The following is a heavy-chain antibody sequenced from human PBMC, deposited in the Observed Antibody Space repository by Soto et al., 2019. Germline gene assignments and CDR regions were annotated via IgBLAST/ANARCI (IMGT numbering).Heavy chain of an antibody. V-gene: IGHV2-26*01. CDR3: TQILEVTTIYYYYNMDV. J-gene: IGHJ6*03. Sequence: QVTLKESGPVLVNPTETLTLTCTVSGFSLSNARMGVSWIRQPPGKALEWLAHIFSNDEKSYSTSLKSRLTISQDTSKSQVVLTMTNMDPVDIATYDCTQILEVTTIYYYYNMDVWGKGTTVTVCS. CDR2: IFSNDEK. D-gene: IGHD4-4*01. CDR1: GFSLSNARMG.